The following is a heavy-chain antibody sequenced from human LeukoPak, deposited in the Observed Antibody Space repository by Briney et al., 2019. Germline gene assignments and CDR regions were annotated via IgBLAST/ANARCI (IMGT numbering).Heavy chain of an antibody. CDR2: IWYDGSNK. J-gene: IGHJ3*02. V-gene: IGHV3-33*01. CDR3: AREKWPQRAFDI. Sequence: QTGGSLRLSCAPSGFTFSSYGMHWVRQAPGKGLEWVAVIWYDGSNKYYADSVKGRFTISRDKPENTLYLQMNSLTAEDTAVYYCAREKWPQRAFDIWGQGTMVTVSS. CDR1: GFTFSSYG. D-gene: IGHD2-8*01.